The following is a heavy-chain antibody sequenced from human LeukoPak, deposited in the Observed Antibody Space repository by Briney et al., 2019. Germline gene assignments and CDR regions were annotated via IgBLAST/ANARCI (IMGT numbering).Heavy chain of an antibody. Sequence: GGSLRLSCTASGFTFGDYAMSWVRQAPGKGLEWVGFVRSKAYGGTTEYAASVKGRFTISRDDSKSIAYLQMNSLKTEDTAAYYCTRARLWSGYYTPFGYWGQGTPVTVSS. V-gene: IGHV3-49*04. CDR3: TRARLWSGYYTPFGY. J-gene: IGHJ4*02. CDR1: GFTFGDYA. CDR2: VRSKAYGGTT. D-gene: IGHD3-3*01.